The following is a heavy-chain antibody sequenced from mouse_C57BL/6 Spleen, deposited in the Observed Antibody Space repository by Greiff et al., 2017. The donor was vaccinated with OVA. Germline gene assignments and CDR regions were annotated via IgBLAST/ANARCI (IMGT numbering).Heavy chain of an antibody. V-gene: IGHV1-15*01. Sequence: QVQLQQSGAELVRPGASVTLSCKASGYTFTDYEMHWVKQTPVHGLEWIGAIDPETGGTAYNQKFKGKAILTADKSSSTAYMELRSLTSEDSAVYYCTRSLYYYGSSLRDYWGQGTTLTVSS. CDR1: GYTFTDYE. CDR2: IDPETGGT. J-gene: IGHJ2*01. D-gene: IGHD1-1*01. CDR3: TRSLYYYGSSLRDY.